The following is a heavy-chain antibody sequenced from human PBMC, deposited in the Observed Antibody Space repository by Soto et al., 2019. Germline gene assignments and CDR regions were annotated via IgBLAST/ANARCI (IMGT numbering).Heavy chain of an antibody. CDR1: GYTFTSYA. CDR3: ASIGIAVAGFGNY. D-gene: IGHD6-19*01. V-gene: IGHV1-3*01. CDR2: INAGNGNT. J-gene: IGHJ4*02. Sequence: GASVKVSCKASGYTFTSYAMHWVRQAPVQRLEWMGWINAGNGNTKYSQKFQGRVTITRDTSASTAYMELSSLRSEDTAVYYCASIGIAVAGFGNYWGQGTLVTVSS.